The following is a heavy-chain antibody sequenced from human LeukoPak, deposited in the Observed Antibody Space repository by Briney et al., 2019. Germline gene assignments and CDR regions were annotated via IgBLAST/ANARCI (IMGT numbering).Heavy chain of an antibody. J-gene: IGHJ5*02. CDR2: IYYSGST. CDR3: ARYYYGSGSYENWFDP. D-gene: IGHD3-10*01. Sequence: PSETLSLICTVSGGSISSGGYYWSWIRQHPGKGLEWIGYIYYSGSTYYNPSLKSRVTISVDTSKNQFSLKLSSVTAADTAVYYCARYYYGSGSYENWFDPWGQGTLVTVSS. V-gene: IGHV4-31*03. CDR1: GGSISSGGYY.